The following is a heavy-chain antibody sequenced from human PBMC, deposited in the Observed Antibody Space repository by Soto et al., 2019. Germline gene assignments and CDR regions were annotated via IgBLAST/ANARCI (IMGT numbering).Heavy chain of an antibody. CDR2: TYYRSKWYN. CDR1: GDSVSSNSAA. CDR3: ARGGVYDFWSGYPPLYYFDY. Sequence: SQTLSLTCAISGDSVSSNSAAWNWIRQSPSRGLEWLGRTYYRSKWYNDYAVSVKSRITINPDTSKNQFSLQLNSVTPEDTAVYYCARGGVYDFWSGYPPLYYFDYWGQGTLVTVSS. V-gene: IGHV6-1*01. D-gene: IGHD3-3*01. J-gene: IGHJ4*02.